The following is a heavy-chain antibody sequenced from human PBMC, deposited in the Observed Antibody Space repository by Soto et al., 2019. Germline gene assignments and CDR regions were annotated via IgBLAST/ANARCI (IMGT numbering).Heavy chain of an antibody. D-gene: IGHD2-15*01. CDR2: ISPIFGTA. J-gene: IGHJ4*02. V-gene: IGHV1-69*13. Sequence: GASVRVCWAASGGTFSIYAITWVRQAPEQGLEWMGGISPIFGTAHSAKKLQGRVTITADESTSTAYMELSSLRAEDTAVYYCARDPLGYSSGGSCYSGYWGQGTLVTVSS. CDR3: ARDPLGYSSGGSCYSGY. CDR1: GGTFSIYA.